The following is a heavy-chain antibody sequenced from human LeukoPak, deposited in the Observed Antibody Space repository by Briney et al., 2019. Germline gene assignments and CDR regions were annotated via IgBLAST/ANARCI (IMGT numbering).Heavy chain of an antibody. CDR3: ATDQRYAFDY. CDR2: IRTTAEGAKYA. J-gene: IGHJ4*02. CDR1: GFSFTDYP. V-gene: IGHV3-48*02. D-gene: IGHD3-9*01. Sequence: GGSLRLSCATSGFSFTDYPMNWVRQAPGKGLEWSSNIRTTAEGAKYAYYADSVKGRVTISRDDGKNTLYLHMNSLRDDDTAVYYCATDQRYAFDYWGQGILVTVSS.